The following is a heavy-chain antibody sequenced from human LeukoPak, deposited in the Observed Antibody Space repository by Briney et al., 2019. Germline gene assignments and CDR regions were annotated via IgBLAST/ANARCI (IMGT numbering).Heavy chain of an antibody. CDR1: GDSANDYY. V-gene: IGHV4-59*02. Sequence: WETLSLTCTVSGDSANDYYWNWIRQPPGKGLEWIGYIYYSGSTDYNPSLKSRVTMSVDTSKNQFSLKLNSVTAADTAVYYCARGGARGSSAFDVWGQGTMVIVSA. D-gene: IGHD3-10*01. J-gene: IGHJ3*01. CDR3: ARGGARGSSAFDV. CDR2: IYYSGST.